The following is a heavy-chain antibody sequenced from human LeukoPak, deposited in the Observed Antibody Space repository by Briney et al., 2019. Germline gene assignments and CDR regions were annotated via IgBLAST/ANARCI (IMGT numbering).Heavy chain of an antibody. CDR2: IYHSGST. V-gene: IGHV4-38-2*01. CDR1: GYSISSGYY. CDR3: ARVYGSYGLQYGYSSSWYSTENHYHYYMDV. Sequence: SETLSLTCAVSGYSISSGYYWGWIRQPPGKGLEWIGSIYHSGSTYYNPSLKSRVTISVDTSKNQFSLKLSSVTAADTAVYYCARVYGSYGLQYGYSSSWYSTENHYHYYMDVWGKGTTVTVSS. D-gene: IGHD6-13*01. J-gene: IGHJ6*03.